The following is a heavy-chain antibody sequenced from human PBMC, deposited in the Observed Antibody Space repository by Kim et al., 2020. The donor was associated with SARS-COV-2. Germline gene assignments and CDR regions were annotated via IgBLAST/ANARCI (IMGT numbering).Heavy chain of an antibody. CDR3: ARVLELLWFGGYYFDY. V-gene: IGHV3-7*01. CDR2: IKQDGSEK. D-gene: IGHD3-10*01. J-gene: IGHJ4*02. Sequence: GGSLRLSCAASGFNFSSYWMSWVRQAPGKGLEWVANIKQDGSEKYYVDSVKGRFTISRDNAKNSLYLQMNSLRAEDTAVYYCARVLELLWFGGYYFDYWGQVTLFTVSS. CDR1: GFNFSSYW.